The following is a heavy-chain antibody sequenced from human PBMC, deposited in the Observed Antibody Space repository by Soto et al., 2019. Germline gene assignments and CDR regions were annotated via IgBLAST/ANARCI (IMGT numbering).Heavy chain of an antibody. V-gene: IGHV1-69*13. J-gene: IGHJ4*02. CDR2: IIPIFGTA. CDR3: ARNTGYSSSWPDY. Sequence: SVKVSCKASGYTFSSYAISWVRQAPGQGLEWMGGIIPIFGTANYAQKFQGRVTITADESTSTAYMELSSLRSEDTAVYYCARNTGYSSSWPDYWGQGTLVTVSS. CDR1: GYTFSSYA. D-gene: IGHD6-13*01.